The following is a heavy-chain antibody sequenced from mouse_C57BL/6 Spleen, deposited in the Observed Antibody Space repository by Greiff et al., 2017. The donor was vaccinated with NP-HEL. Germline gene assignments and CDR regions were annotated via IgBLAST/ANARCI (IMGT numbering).Heavy chain of an antibody. CDR1: GYSITSGYY. V-gene: IGHV3-6*01. CDR3: ARNYGYFDY. J-gene: IGHJ2*01. CDR2: ISYDGSN. Sequence: EVKLQESGPGLVKPSQSLSLTCSVTGYSITSGYYWNWIRQFPGNKLEWMGYISYDGSNNYNPSLKNRISITRDTSKNQSFLKLNSVTTEDTATYYCARNYGYFDYWGQGTTLTVSS. D-gene: IGHD1-1*02.